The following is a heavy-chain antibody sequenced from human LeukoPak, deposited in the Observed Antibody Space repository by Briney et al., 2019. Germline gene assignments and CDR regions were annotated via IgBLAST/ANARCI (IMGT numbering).Heavy chain of an antibody. V-gene: IGHV1-2*02. CDR2: INPNSGGT. CDR1: GYTFTGYY. J-gene: IGHJ4*02. Sequence: ASVKVSCKASGYTFTGYYMHWVRQAPGQGLEWMGWINPNSGGTNYAQKFQGRVTMTRDTSISTAYMELSRLRSDDTAVYYCVRCSGGSCYSRGYFDYWGQGTLVTVSS. D-gene: IGHD2-15*01. CDR3: VRCSGGSCYSRGYFDY.